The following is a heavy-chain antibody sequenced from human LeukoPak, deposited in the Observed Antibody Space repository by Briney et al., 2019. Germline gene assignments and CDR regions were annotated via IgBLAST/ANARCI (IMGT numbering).Heavy chain of an antibody. V-gene: IGHV3-7*01. CDR3: ASLNRGYSGYDWIFDY. Sequence: GGSLRLSCAASGFTLSNYWMSWVRQAPGKGLEWVAKIKQEGSEKYYVDSVKGRFTISRDSAKNSPYLQMNSLRAEDMAVYYCASLNRGYSGYDWIFDYWGQGTLVTVSS. D-gene: IGHD5-12*01. CDR1: GFTLSNYW. CDR2: IKQEGSEK. J-gene: IGHJ4*02.